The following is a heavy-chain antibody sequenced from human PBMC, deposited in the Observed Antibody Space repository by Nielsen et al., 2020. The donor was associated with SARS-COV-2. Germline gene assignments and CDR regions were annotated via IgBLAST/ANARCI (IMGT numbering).Heavy chain of an antibody. J-gene: IGHJ4*02. D-gene: IGHD3-22*01. CDR3: VRVRDDGFYYDTGPFDI. V-gene: IGHV3-48*04. CDR1: GFAFSGYS. Sequence: GESLKISCAASGFAFSGYSMNWVRQAPGKGLEWLSYISSGSSTMYYADSVKGRFTISKDNTRNTLYLQMNSLRAEDTAVYYCVRVRDDGFYYDTGPFDIWGQGSLVTVSS. CDR2: ISSGSSTM.